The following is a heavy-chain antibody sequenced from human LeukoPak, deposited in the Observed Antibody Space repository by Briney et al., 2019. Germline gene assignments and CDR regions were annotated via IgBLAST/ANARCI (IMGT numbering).Heavy chain of an antibody. CDR1: GGTFSSYA. V-gene: IGHV1-69*13. CDR3: ARGGHFTLFGVPQGWFDP. D-gene: IGHD3-3*01. J-gene: IGHJ5*02. CDR2: IIPIFGTA. Sequence: ASVKVSCKASGGTFSSYAISWVRQAPGQGLEWMGGIIPIFGTANYTQKFQGRVTITADESTSTAYMELSSLRSEDTAVYYCARGGHFTLFGVPQGWFDPWGQGTLVTVSS.